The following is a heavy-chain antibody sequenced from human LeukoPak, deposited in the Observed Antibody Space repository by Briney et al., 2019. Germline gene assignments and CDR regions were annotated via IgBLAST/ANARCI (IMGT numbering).Heavy chain of an antibody. CDR3: XRVXGGRYGYSLVDY. V-gene: IGHV3-7*01. Sequence: GGSLRLSCAASGFTFSSYWMSWVRQAPGKGLEWVANIKQDGSEKYYVDSVKGRFTISRDNAKNSLYLQMNSLRAEDTAVYYCXRVXGGRYGYSLVDYWGQGTLVTVSS. CDR1: GFTFSSYW. CDR2: IKQDGSEK. J-gene: IGHJ4*02. D-gene: IGHD6-19*01.